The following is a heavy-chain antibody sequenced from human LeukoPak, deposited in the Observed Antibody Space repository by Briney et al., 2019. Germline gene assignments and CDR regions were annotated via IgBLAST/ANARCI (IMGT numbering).Heavy chain of an antibody. CDR1: GGSFSGYY. D-gene: IGHD4-23*01. J-gene: IGHJ4*02. CDR2: INHSGST. V-gene: IGHV4-34*01. CDR3: ARPGKRRAWDY. Sequence: SETLSLTCAVYGGSFSGYYWSWIRQPPGKGLEWIGEINHSGSTNYNPSLKSRVTISVDTSKNQFSLKLSSVTAADTAVYYCARPGKRRAWDYWGQGTLVTVSS.